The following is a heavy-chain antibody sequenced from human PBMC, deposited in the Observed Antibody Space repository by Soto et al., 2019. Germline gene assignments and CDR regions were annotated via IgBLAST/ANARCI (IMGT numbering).Heavy chain of an antibody. J-gene: IGHJ5*02. Sequence: QVQLQQSGPGLLKPSQTLSLTCDVSGYSVSTYSAAWNWIRQSPSRGLEWLGRTYFNSKWYNDSAVSVESRITINPDTSKIQFSLQLTSVTAEDTAAYFCARAWGSGWYLDHWGQGTLVTVSS. V-gene: IGHV6-1*01. CDR1: GYSVSTYSAA. CDR3: ARAWGSGWYLDH. D-gene: IGHD6-19*01. CDR2: TYFNSKWYN.